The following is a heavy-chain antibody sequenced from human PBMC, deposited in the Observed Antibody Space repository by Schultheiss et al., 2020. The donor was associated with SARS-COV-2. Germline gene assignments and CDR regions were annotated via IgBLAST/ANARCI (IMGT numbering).Heavy chain of an antibody. CDR3: AKLSRKWVVAATATPLPLPDY. Sequence: SETLSLTCTVSGYSISSGYYWGWIRQPPGKGLEWIGSIYHSGSAYYNPSLKSRVTMSIERSANQFSLKLSSVTAADTAVYYCAKLSRKWVVAATATPLPLPDYWGQGTLVTVSS. V-gene: IGHV4-38-2*02. CDR1: GYSISSGYY. D-gene: IGHD2-15*01. J-gene: IGHJ4*02. CDR2: IYHSGSA.